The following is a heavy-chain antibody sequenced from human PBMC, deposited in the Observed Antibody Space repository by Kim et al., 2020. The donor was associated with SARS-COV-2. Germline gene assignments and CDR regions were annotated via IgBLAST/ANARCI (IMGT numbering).Heavy chain of an antibody. CDR1: GYTFTSYY. J-gene: IGHJ6*02. Sequence: ASVKVSCKASGYTFTSYYMHWVRQAPGQGLEWMGIINPSGGSTSYAQKFQGRVTMTRDTSTSTVYMELSSLRSEDTAVYYCARALEVQLERRAIPGGLYYYYYGMDVWGQGTTVTVSS. CDR3: ARALEVQLERRAIPGGLYYYYYGMDV. CDR2: INPSGGST. D-gene: IGHD1-1*01. V-gene: IGHV1-46*01.